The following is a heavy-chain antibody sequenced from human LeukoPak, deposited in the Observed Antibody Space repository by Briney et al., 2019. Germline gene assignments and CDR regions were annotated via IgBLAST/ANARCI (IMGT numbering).Heavy chain of an antibody. CDR3: ARVSNQATQYGMDV. CDR2: INHSGST. Sequence: SETLSLTCAVYGGSFSGHYWSWIRQPPGKGLEWIGEINHSGSTNYNPSLKSRVTISVDTSKNQFSLKLSSVTAADTAVYYCARVSNQATQYGMDVWGQGTTVTVSS. V-gene: IGHV4-34*01. D-gene: IGHD2-2*01. J-gene: IGHJ6*02. CDR1: GGSFSGHY.